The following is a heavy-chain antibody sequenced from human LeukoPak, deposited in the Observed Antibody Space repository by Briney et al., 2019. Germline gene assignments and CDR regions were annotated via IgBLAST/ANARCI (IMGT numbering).Heavy chain of an antibody. CDR1: SGSISSYY. J-gene: IGHJ6*02. Sequence: SATLSLTCPLSSGSISSYYWSRIRQPAGNGLEWNGHIYTSVITNYNPPLKSRVTMSVDTSKNQFYIKLSSVTAANTGVYYGARGASGDYYYGMDVWGQGTRVIVSS. CDR2: IYTSVIT. V-gene: IGHV4-4*07. D-gene: IGHD1-26*01. CDR3: ARGASGDYYYGMDV.